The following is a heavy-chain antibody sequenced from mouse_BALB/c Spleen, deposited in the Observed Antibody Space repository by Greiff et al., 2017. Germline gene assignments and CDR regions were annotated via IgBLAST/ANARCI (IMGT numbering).Heavy chain of an antibody. Sequence: EVQRVESGAELVKPGASVKLSCTASGFNIKDTYMHWVKQRPEQGLEWIGRIDPANGNTKYDPKFQGKATITADTSSNTAYLQLSSLTSEDTAVYYCARNDYFDYWGQGTTLTVSS. CDR2: IDPANGNT. V-gene: IGHV14-3*02. CDR1: GFNIKDTY. J-gene: IGHJ2*01. CDR3: ARNDYFDY.